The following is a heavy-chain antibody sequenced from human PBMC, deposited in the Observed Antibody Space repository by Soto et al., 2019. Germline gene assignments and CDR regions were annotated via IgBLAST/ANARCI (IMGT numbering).Heavy chain of an antibody. CDR2: INHSGTV. CDR1: GGAFNGYY. Sequence: QVHLQQWGAGLLNPSETLSLTCAVNGGAFNGYYWTWIRQSPGKGLQWIGEINHSGTVDYNPCLKNRVTFSIDTSKKQFSLTLTSVTAADTAVYYCARDGGRHSGGIDYWGQGTLVTVSS. CDR3: ARDGGRHSGGIDY. J-gene: IGHJ4*02. V-gene: IGHV4-34*01. D-gene: IGHD1-26*01.